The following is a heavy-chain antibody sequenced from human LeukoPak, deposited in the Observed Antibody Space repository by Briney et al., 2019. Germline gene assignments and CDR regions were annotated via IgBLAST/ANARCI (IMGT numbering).Heavy chain of an antibody. D-gene: IGHD3-22*01. CDR1: GYTFTDYY. V-gene: IGHV1-2*06. CDR3: ARAAYYYDGSGYYLGD. J-gene: IGHJ4*02. Sequence: ASVKVSCKASGYTFTDYYMHWVRQAPGRGLEWMGRINPNSGGTNYAQKFQARVTMTRDTSTSTAYMELSRLRSDDTALYYCARAAYYYDGSGYYLGDWGQGTLVTVSS. CDR2: INPNSGGT.